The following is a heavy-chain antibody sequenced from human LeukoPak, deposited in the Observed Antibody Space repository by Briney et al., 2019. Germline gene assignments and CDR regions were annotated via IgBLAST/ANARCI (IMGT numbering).Heavy chain of an antibody. J-gene: IGHJ4*02. V-gene: IGHV4-39*07. D-gene: IGHD3-10*01. CDR1: GGSISSSSYY. CDR3: ARVLGDYGSGSYSDY. CDR2: IYYSGST. Sequence: SETLSLTCTVSGGSISSSSYYWGWIRQPPGKGLKWIGSIYYSGSTYYNPSLKSRVTISVDTSKNQFSLKLSSVTAADTAVYYCARVLGDYGSGSYSDYWGQGTLVTVSS.